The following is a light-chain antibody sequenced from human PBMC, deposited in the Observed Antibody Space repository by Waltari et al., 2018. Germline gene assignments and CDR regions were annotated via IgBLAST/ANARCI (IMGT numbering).Light chain of an antibody. CDR1: QTIITW. J-gene: IGKJ1*01. V-gene: IGKV1-5*03. Sequence: DIQITQSPSTLAASVGDRVTITCRASQTIITWLAWYQQKPGKAPKLLIYKASSLESGVTSRFSGSGAGTEFSLTISSLQPDDSATYYCQQYYTYWTFGQGTKVDIK. CDR2: KAS. CDR3: QQYYTYWT.